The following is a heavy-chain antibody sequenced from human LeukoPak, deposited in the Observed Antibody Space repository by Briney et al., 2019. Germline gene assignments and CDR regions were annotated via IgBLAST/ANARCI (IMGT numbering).Heavy chain of an antibody. CDR1: GGSISSYY. CDR2: IYYSGNT. Sequence: SETLSLTCTVSGGSISSYYWSWIRQPPGKGLEWIGYIYYSGNTNYNPSLKSRVTISVDTSKNQFSLKLSSVTAADTAVYYCARHGDGGPAEYFRHWGQGTLVTVSS. J-gene: IGHJ1*01. CDR3: ARHGDGGPAEYFRH. D-gene: IGHD4-23*01. V-gene: IGHV4-59*08.